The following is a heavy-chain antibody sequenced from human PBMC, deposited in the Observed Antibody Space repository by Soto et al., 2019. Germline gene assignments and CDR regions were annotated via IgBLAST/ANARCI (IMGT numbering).Heavy chain of an antibody. Sequence: EVQLVESGGGLVQPGGSLRLSCAASGFTFISYSMNWVRQAPGKGPEWVSYISSSSSTIYYADSVKGRFTISRDIAQNSLYLQMNRLRAEDTAVYYCARDLRFYQGSGSYSAQPGSFDYWGQGTLVGVSS. CDR3: ARDLRFYQGSGSYSAQPGSFDY. V-gene: IGHV3-48*01. J-gene: IGHJ4*02. CDR1: GFTFISYS. CDR2: ISSSSSTI. D-gene: IGHD3-10*01.